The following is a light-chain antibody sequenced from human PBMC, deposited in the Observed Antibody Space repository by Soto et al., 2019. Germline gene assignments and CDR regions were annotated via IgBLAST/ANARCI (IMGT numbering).Light chain of an antibody. CDR2: EDN. CDR3: RSYDSRNVA. CDR1: IRSIASKY. V-gene: IGLV6-57*03. Sequence: NFMLTQPHSVSESPGLRVTISCTRSIRSIASKYVQWFQQRPGSAPTTVIYEDNQRPSGVPSRFSGSIDGSSTSASLTVSGLKAEDEADCSCRSYDSRNVAFGGGTQLTVL. J-gene: IGLJ7*01.